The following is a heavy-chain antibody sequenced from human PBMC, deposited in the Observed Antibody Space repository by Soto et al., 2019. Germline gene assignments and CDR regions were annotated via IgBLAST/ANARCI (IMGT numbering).Heavy chain of an antibody. Sequence: SETLSLTCTVSGGSISGSDYYWSWVRQPPGKGLEWIGYIYYSGETHYNASLKSRITISVDTSKNQFSLKLSSVTAEDTAVYYCARESGDWPLNWFDPWGLGTLVTVSS. V-gene: IGHV4-30-4*01. CDR3: ARESGDWPLNWFDP. J-gene: IGHJ5*02. D-gene: IGHD2-21*02. CDR1: GGSISGSDYY. CDR2: IYYSGET.